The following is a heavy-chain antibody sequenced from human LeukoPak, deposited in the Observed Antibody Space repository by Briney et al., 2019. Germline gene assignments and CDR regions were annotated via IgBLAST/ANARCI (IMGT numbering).Heavy chain of an antibody. Sequence: GGSLRLSCTASGFTFSNYAMTWVRQAPGKGLEWISSMSSGSRYIYYAESVRGRFTISRDNAKNSLYLLMNNLRAEDTAIYYCARDRPTGASRVFVVQWGQGTPVTVS. D-gene: IGHD3-3*01. CDR3: ARDRPTGASRVFVVQ. CDR2: MSSGSRYI. J-gene: IGHJ4*02. CDR1: GFTFSNYA. V-gene: IGHV3-21*06.